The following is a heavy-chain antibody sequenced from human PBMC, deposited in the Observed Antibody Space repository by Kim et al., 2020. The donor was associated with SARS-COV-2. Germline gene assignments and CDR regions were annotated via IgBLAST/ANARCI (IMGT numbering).Heavy chain of an antibody. Sequence: SETLSLTCTVSGGSPSRYLWTWIRQPPGKGLEWVGHIYYTGGTDYSPSLRSRVTMSVDTSKNQFSLNLRSVTAADTAVYFCARNNGDYTGNRFYSDGMDV. CDR1: GGSPSRYL. CDR3: ARNNGDYTGNRFYSDGMDV. D-gene: IGHD4-17*01. V-gene: IGHV4-59*13. CDR2: IYYTGGT. J-gene: IGHJ6*01.